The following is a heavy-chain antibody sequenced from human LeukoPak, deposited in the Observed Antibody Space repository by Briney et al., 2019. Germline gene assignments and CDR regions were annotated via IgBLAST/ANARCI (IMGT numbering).Heavy chain of an antibody. D-gene: IGHD6-25*01. CDR1: GYTFSGYY. V-gene: IGHV1-2*02. J-gene: IGHJ4*02. CDR3: ARESIGGYGFDY. Sequence: GASVKVSCKASGYTFSGYYIHWVRQAPGQGLRWMGWVNPNTGYTKYAQDFQGRVTMTRDTSASTVYMELRGLKSDDTAVYYCARESIGGYGFDYWGQGTPVTVAS. CDR2: VNPNTGYT.